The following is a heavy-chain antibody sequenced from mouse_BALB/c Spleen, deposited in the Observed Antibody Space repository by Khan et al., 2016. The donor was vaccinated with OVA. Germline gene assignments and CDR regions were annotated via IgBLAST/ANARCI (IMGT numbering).Heavy chain of an antibody. V-gene: IGHV3-2*02. CDR1: GYSITSDYA. Sequence: EVQLQESGPGLVKPSQSLSLTCTVTGYSITSDYAWNWIRQFPGNKLEWMGYIKYSGSTSYNPSLKSRISITRNTSQNPFFLQLSSVTTEDTATYYCARSGTISTVVATAFASWGQGTTLTVSS. J-gene: IGHJ2*01. CDR2: IKYSGST. CDR3: ARSGTISTVVATAFAS. D-gene: IGHD1-1*01.